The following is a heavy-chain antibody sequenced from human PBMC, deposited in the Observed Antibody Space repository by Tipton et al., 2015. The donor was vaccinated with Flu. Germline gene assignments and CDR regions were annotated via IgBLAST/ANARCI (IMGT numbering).Heavy chain of an antibody. V-gene: IGHV4-34*01. CDR2: INDSGST. J-gene: IGHJ4*02. D-gene: IGHD5-12*01. CDR3: ARGNGYANTYFDS. Sequence: SLTCAVYGGSFSGHYWTWIRQPPGKRLEWIGEINDSGSTNYNPSLKSRLSISVDTSKNQFSLKLRSVIAADTAVYYCARGNGYANTYFDSWGRGTLVTVSS. CDR1: GGSFSGHY.